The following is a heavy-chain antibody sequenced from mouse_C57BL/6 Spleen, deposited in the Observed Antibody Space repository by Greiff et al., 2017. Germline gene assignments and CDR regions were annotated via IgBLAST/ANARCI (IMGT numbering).Heavy chain of an antibody. J-gene: IGHJ3*01. D-gene: IGHD2-10*01. CDR1: GYTFTDYE. V-gene: IGHV1-15*01. CDR3: TISPYYGNYVEIWFAY. CDR2: IDPETGGT. Sequence: VQLQQSGAELVRPGASVTLSCKASGYTFTDYEMHWVKQTPVHGLEWIGAIDPETGGTAYNQKFKGKAILTADKSSSTSYMELRSLTSEDSAVYYCTISPYYGNYVEIWFAYWGQGTLVTVSA.